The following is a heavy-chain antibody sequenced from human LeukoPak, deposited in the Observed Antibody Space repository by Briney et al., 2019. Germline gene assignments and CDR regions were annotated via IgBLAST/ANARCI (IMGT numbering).Heavy chain of an antibody. J-gene: IGHJ2*01. Sequence: SSETLSLTCTVSGGSISSGGYYWSWIRQHPGKGLEWIGYIYYSGSTYYNPSLKSRVTISVDTSKNQFSLKLSSVTAADTAVYYCARDYGDHVGYFDLWGRGTLVTVSS. V-gene: IGHV4-31*03. CDR3: ARDYGDHVGYFDL. CDR1: GGSISSGGYY. CDR2: IYYSGST. D-gene: IGHD4-17*01.